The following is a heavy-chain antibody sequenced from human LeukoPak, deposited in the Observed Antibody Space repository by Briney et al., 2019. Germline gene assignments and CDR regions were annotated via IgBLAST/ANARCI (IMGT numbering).Heavy chain of an antibody. CDR2: IFSNDEK. Sequence: SGPVLVKPTETLTLTCTVSGFSLSNARMGVSWSRQPPGKALEWLAHIFSNDEKSYSTSLKSRLTISKDTSKSQVVLTTTNMDPVDTATYSCARIGYYYYGMDVWGQGTTVTVSS. CDR1: GFSLSNARMG. V-gene: IGHV2-26*01. J-gene: IGHJ6*02. CDR3: ARIGYYYYGMDV.